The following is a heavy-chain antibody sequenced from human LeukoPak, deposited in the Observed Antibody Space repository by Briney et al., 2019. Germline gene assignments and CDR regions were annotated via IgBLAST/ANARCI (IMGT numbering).Heavy chain of an antibody. V-gene: IGHV4-4*08. D-gene: IGHD6-19*01. CDR3: VRRATGWNYFDY. J-gene: IGHJ4*02. CDR1: GGSINSHY. CDR2: IYSTGKN. Sequence: PSETLSLTCAVSGGSINSHYWGWIRQPPGKGLQWIGDIYSTGKNNYNPSLKSRVTISLDTSKSHLSLNLTSVLAADTAIYYCVRRATGWNYFDYWGQGILLTVSS.